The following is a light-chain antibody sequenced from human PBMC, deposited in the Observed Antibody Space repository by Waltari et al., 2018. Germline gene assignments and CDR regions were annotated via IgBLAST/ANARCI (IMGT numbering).Light chain of an antibody. CDR1: RSNIVDNA. CDR2: TDN. Sequence: QSVLTQPPSASGTPGERVTISCSGSRSNIVDNAVNWYQHLPGAAPELLIYTDNQRPAGVPARCSGSKSGTSASLGISGLQSEDEATYYCAAWDDSVNGYVFGSGTEVTVL. CDR3: AAWDDSVNGYV. V-gene: IGLV1-44*01. J-gene: IGLJ1*01.